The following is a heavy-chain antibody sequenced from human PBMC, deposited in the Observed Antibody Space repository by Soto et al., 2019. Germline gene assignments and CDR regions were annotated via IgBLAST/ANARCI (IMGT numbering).Heavy chain of an antibody. Sequence: QVQLQESGPGLVKPSETLSLTCTVSGGSISSHYWSWIRQPPGKGLEWIGYIYYSGSTDYNPSLKSRVNISVDTSKHPLSLRLSSVTAADMAVYYCASPRGTTPAVWYFELWGRGTMVTVSS. J-gene: IGHJ2*01. V-gene: IGHV4-59*08. CDR3: ASPRGTTPAVWYFEL. CDR1: GGSISSHY. D-gene: IGHD3-16*01. CDR2: IYYSGST.